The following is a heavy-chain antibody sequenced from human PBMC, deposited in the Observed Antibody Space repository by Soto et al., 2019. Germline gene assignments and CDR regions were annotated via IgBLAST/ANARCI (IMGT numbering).Heavy chain of an antibody. Sequence: SETLSLTCSVSGGSISRGGYYWSWIRQHPGRGLEWIGYIYYSGNTYYNPSLKSRVTISVDTSKNQFSLKLSAVTAADTAVYYCERGRVGATTGYFDYWGQGTPLTVSS. J-gene: IGHJ4*02. D-gene: IGHD1-26*01. CDR3: ERGRVGATTGYFDY. V-gene: IGHV4-31*03. CDR2: IYYSGNT. CDR1: GGSISRGGYY.